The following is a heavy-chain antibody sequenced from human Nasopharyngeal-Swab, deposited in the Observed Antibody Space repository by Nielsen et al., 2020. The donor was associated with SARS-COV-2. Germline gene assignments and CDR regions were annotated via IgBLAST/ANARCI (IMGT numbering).Heavy chain of an antibody. CDR3: ARGTVTTGLGY. Sequence: SETLSLTCTVSGGSISSTDYYWSWIRQPPGKGLEWIGYIYYSGSTYYNPSLKSRLTISVDTSKKQFSLNLSSVTAADTAVYYCARGTVTTGLGYWGQGTLVTVSS. CDR2: IYYSGST. CDR1: GGSISSTDYY. V-gene: IGHV4-30-4*01. D-gene: IGHD4-11*01. J-gene: IGHJ4*02.